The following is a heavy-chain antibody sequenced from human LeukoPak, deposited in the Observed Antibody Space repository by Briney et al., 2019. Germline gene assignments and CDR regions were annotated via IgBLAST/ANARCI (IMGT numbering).Heavy chain of an antibody. D-gene: IGHD6-19*01. CDR3: HRDFDY. V-gene: IGHV4-34*08. CDR1: GFTFSSYW. J-gene: IGHJ4*02. Sequence: GSLRLSCAASGFTFSSYWMTWVRQPPGKGLEWIGEINHSGSTNYNPSLKSRVTISVDTSKNQFSLKLSSVTAADTAEEQWHRDFDYWGQGTLVTVSS. CDR2: INHSGST.